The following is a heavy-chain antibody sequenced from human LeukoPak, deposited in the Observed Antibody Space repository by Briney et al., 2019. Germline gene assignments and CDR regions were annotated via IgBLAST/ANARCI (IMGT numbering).Heavy chain of an antibody. J-gene: IGHJ3*02. CDR1: GFTSNWYC. CDR3: SRELGTVVMGDAFDI. V-gene: IGHV3-74*01. Sequence: PGGSLRRSCAASGFTSNWYCMHWLRPAPGKERVWISCTSSDGSSTSYADSVKGRFTISRDNAKNTLSLQMSSLSAEDTAVYFCSRELGTVVMGDAFDIWGQGTMVTVSS. D-gene: IGHD3-22*01. CDR2: TSSDGSST.